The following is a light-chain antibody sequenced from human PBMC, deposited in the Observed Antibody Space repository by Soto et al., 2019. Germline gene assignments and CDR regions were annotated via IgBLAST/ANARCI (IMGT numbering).Light chain of an antibody. CDR2: RNN. CDR3: AAWDDGLSGWV. CDR1: SSNIRINY. J-gene: IGLJ3*02. Sequence: QSVLTQPPSASGTPGQRVTISCSGSSSNIRINYVYWYQHLPGTAPKLHIYRNNQRPSGVPDRFSGSKSGTSASLAISGLRSEDEADYYCAAWDDGLSGWVFGGGTKLTVL. V-gene: IGLV1-47*01.